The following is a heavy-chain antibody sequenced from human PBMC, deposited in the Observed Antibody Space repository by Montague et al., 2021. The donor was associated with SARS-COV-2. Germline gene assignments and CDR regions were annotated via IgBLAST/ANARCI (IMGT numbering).Heavy chain of an antibody. V-gene: IGHV2-70*11. Sequence: PALAKPTQTLTLTCTFSGFSLSTSGMCVSWIRQPPWKALEWLARIDWDDDKYYSTSLKTRLTISKDTSKNQVVLTMTNMDPVDTATYYCARTTMITFGGVIVPFDYWGQGTLVTVSS. CDR3: ARTTMITFGGVIVPFDY. CDR1: GFSLSTSGMC. J-gene: IGHJ4*02. CDR2: IDWDDDK. D-gene: IGHD3-16*02.